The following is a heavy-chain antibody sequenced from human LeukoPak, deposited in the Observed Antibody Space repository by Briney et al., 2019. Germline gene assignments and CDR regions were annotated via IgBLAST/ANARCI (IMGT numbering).Heavy chain of an antibody. Sequence: ASVKVSCKASGYTFTTYDMTWVRQATGQGLEWMGWMNPDSGDTGYAQKFQGRVTMTRDTSISTAYMELSSLGSEDTAIYYCARGLGDYNTDWFPVSGYWGQGTLATVSS. CDR3: ARGLGDYNTDWFPVSGY. D-gene: IGHD3-9*01. CDR2: MNPDSGDT. CDR1: GYTFTTYD. V-gene: IGHV1-8*01. J-gene: IGHJ4*02.